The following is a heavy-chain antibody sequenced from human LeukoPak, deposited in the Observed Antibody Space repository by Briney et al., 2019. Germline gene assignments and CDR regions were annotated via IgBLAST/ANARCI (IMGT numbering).Heavy chain of an antibody. D-gene: IGHD4-23*01. CDR3: GRGRSMVTPFDN. CDR1: GGSISSHY. CDR2: MYDSWST. Sequence: SETLSLTCTVSGGSISSHYWSWLRQPPGKGLEWIAYMYDSWSTKDNPSLESRVTMSVATSKNQFSLKLTSVTAADTAVYYCGRGRSMVTPFDNWGPGTLVTVSS. V-gene: IGHV4-59*08. J-gene: IGHJ4*02.